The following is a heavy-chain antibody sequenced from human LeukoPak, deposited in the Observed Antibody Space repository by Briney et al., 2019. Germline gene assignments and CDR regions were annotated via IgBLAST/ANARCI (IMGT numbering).Heavy chain of an antibody. CDR2: ISSSSSYI. Sequence: GGSLRLSCAASGFTFSSYWMNWVRQAPGKGLEWVSSISSSSSYIYYADSVKGRLTISRDNAKNSLYLQMNSLRAEDTAVYYCARAAGGYCSGGSCYGGYWFDPWGQGTLVTVSS. J-gene: IGHJ5*02. CDR1: GFTFSSYW. D-gene: IGHD2-15*01. CDR3: ARAAGGYCSGGSCYGGYWFDP. V-gene: IGHV3-21*01.